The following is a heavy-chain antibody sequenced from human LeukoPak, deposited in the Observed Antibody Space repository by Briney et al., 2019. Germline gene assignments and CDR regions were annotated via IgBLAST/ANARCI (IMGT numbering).Heavy chain of an antibody. D-gene: IGHD3-22*01. CDR1: GYTFTGYY. CDR3: ARSFDSSGYLSFQH. J-gene: IGHJ1*01. Sequence: ASVKVSCKASGYTFTGYYMHWVRQAPGQGLEWMGWINPNSGGTNYAQKLQGRVTMTRDTSISTAYMELSRLRSDDTAVYYCARSFDSSGYLSFQHWGQGTLVTVSS. V-gene: IGHV1-2*02. CDR2: INPNSGGT.